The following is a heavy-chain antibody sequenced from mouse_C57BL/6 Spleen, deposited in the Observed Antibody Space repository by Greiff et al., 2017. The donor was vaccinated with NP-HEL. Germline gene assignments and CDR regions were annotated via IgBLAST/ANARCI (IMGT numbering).Heavy chain of an antibody. CDR2: IYPGDGDT. CDR1: GYAFSSSW. CDR3: SYDYDVAWFAY. V-gene: IGHV1-82*01. D-gene: IGHD2-4*01. Sequence: VKLQESGPELVKPGASVKISCKASGYAFSSSWMNWVKQRPGKGLEWIGRIYPGDGDTNYNGKFKGKATLTADKSSSTAYMQLSSLTSEDSAVYFCSYDYDVAWFAYWGQGTLVTVSA. J-gene: IGHJ3*01.